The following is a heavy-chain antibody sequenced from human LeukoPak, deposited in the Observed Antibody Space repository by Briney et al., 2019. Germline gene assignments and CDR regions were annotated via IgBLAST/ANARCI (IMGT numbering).Heavy chain of an antibody. CDR1: GFTFSTYW. CDR2: INTDGSHT. Sequence: GGSLRLSCAASGFTFSTYWMHWVRQAPGKGLVWVSHINTDGSHTNYADSVKGRFTISRDNAKNTLYLQMNSLRAEDTALYYCTRDRGNTALVSIVDYWGQGTLVTVSS. D-gene: IGHD5-18*01. CDR3: TRDRGNTALVSIVDY. V-gene: IGHV3-74*01. J-gene: IGHJ4*02.